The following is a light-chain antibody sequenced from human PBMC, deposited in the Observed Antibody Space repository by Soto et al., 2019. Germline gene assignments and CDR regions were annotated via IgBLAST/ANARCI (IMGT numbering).Light chain of an antibody. Sequence: DIQMTQSPSSLSVSVGDRVTITCRASQSISSYLNWYQQKPGKAPKLLIYASSNLQSGVPSRFSGSGSGTDFTLTISSLQPEDFATYYCQQSYSTRYTFGQGTKREIK. J-gene: IGKJ2*01. CDR3: QQSYSTRYT. CDR2: ASS. V-gene: IGKV1-39*01. CDR1: QSISSY.